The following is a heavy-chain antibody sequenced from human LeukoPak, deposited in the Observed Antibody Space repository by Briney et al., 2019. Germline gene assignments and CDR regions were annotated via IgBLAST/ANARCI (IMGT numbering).Heavy chain of an antibody. CDR1: GGTFSSYT. V-gene: IGHV1-69*02. CDR2: IIPILGIA. D-gene: IGHD3-3*01. CDR3: ARSGYQWRFFDY. J-gene: IGHJ4*02. Sequence: SVKVSCKASGGTFSSYTISWVRQAPGQGLEWMGRIIPILGIANYAQKFQGRVTITADKSTSTAYMGLSSLRSEDTAVYYCARSGYQWRFFDYWGQGTLVTVPS.